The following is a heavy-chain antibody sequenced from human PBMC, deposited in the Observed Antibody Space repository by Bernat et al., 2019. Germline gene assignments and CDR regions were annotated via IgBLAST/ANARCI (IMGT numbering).Heavy chain of an antibody. CDR2: ISYDGSNK. D-gene: IGHD3-9*01. Sequence: QVQLVESGGGVVQPGGSLRLSCAASGFTFSNYGMHWVRQAPGKGLEWVAVISYDGSNKYYADSVKGRFTISRDNSKNTLYLQMDSLRAEDTAVYYCATLLLGSNDVLTGYSNNWFDPWGQGTLVTVSS. CDR1: GFTFSNYG. CDR3: ATLLLGSNDVLTGYSNNWFDP. J-gene: IGHJ5*02. V-gene: IGHV3-30*03.